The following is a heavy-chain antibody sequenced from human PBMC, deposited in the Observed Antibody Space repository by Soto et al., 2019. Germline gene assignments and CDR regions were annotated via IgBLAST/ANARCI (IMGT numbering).Heavy chain of an antibody. CDR2: ISNDRSNK. D-gene: IGHD4-17*01. CDR3: ARVEETTVTTYFYYGMDV. J-gene: IGHJ6*02. V-gene: IGHV3-30-3*01. Sequence: GGSLRLSCAASGFTFSDYYMNWIRQAPGKGLEWVAVISNDRSNKYYADSVKGRFTISRDNAKNTLYLQMNSLRAEDTAVYYCARVEETTVTTYFYYGMDVWGQGTTVTVSS. CDR1: GFTFSDYY.